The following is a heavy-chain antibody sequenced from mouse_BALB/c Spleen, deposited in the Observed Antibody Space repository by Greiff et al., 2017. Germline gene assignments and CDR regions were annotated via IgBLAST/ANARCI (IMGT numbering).Heavy chain of an antibody. D-gene: IGHD2-10*02. Sequence: EVMLVESGGGLVKPGGSLKLSCAASGFTFSSYAMSWVRQTPEKRLEWVASISSGGSTYYPDSVKGRFTISRDNARNILYLQMSSLRSEDTAMYYCAREGYGNYDWFAYWGQGTLVTVSA. V-gene: IGHV5-6-5*01. CDR3: AREGYGNYDWFAY. CDR1: GFTFSSYA. J-gene: IGHJ3*01. CDR2: ISSGGST.